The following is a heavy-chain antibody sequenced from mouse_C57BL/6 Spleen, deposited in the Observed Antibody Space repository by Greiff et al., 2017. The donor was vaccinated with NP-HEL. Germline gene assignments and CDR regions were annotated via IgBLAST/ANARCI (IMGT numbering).Heavy chain of an antibody. Sequence: EVQLQQSGPELVKPGASVKISCKASGYSFTDYNMNWVKQSNGKSLEWIGVINPNYGTTSYNQKFKGKATLTVDQSSSTAYMQLNSLKSEDSAVEYWARWLRYDYAMDYWGQGTSVTVSS. J-gene: IGHJ4*01. D-gene: IGHD2-2*01. CDR3: ARWLRYDYAMDY. V-gene: IGHV1-39*01. CDR1: GYSFTDYN. CDR2: INPNYGTT.